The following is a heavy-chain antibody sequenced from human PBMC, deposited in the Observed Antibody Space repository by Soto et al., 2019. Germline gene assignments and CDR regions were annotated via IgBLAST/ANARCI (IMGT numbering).Heavy chain of an antibody. V-gene: IGHV4-59*01. CDR1: GGSISSYY. Sequence: KTSETLSLTCTVSGGSISSYYWSWSRQPPGKGLEWMGYIYYSGSTNYNPSLKSRVTISVDTSKNQFSLRLSSVTAADTAVYYCARDLGDYGSGSYPKYYYYYYGMDVWGQGTTVTVSS. CDR2: IYYSGST. J-gene: IGHJ6*02. D-gene: IGHD3-10*01. CDR3: ARDLGDYGSGSYPKYYYYYYGMDV.